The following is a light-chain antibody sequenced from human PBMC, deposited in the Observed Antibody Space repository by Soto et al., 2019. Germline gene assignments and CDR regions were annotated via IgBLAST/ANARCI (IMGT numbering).Light chain of an antibody. J-gene: IGKJ4*01. CDR3: QESFSTPLT. CDR2: AAS. Sequence: DIQMTQSPSSLSAPVGDRVTITCRASQSISSYLNWYQQKPGKAPNLLIYAASSLQSGVPSRFSGSGSGTDFTLTISNLQPEDFATYYCQESFSTPLTFGGGTKVDIK. CDR1: QSISSY. V-gene: IGKV1-39*01.